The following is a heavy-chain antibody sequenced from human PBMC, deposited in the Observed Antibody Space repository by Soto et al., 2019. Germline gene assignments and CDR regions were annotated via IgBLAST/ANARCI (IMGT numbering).Heavy chain of an antibody. CDR1: GYTFTGYY. V-gene: IGHV1-2*04. J-gene: IGHJ1*01. Sequence: GASVKVSCKASGYTFTGYYMHWVRQAPGQGLEWMGWINPNSGGTNYAQKFQGWVTMTRDTSISTAYMELSRLRSDDTAVYYCARDQGYCSSTSCYGELVPYFQHWGQGTLVTVSS. CDR3: ARDQGYCSSTSCYGELVPYFQH. D-gene: IGHD2-2*01. CDR2: INPNSGGT.